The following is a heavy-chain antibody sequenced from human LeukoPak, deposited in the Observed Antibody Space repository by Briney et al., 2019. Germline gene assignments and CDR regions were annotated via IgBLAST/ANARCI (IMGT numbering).Heavy chain of an antibody. CDR3: ARDSKTYCSSTSCYLDYFDY. CDR1: GYAFTGYY. D-gene: IGHD2-2*01. CDR2: INPNSGGT. J-gene: IGHJ4*02. V-gene: IGHV1-2*02. Sequence: GASVKVSCNASGYAFTGYYMHWVRQAPGQGLEWMGWINPNSGGTNYAQKFQGRVTMTRDTSISTAYMELSRLRSDDTAVYYCARDSKTYCSSTSCYLDYFDYWGQGTLVTVSS.